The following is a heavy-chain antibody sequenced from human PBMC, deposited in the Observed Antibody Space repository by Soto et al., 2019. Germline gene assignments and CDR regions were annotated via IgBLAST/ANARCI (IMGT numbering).Heavy chain of an antibody. J-gene: IGHJ4*02. D-gene: IGHD3-22*01. CDR3: AHGSGWLFDH. CDR1: GFSLSSRAVG. V-gene: IGHV2-5*02. CDR2: IYWDDDN. Sequence: QITLKESGPTLVKPTQTLTLNCTFSGFSLSSRAVGVGWIRQPPGKALECLALIYWDDDNHYSPSLRSRLTVTKDTSRNQVVLTMTNMDPVDTATYYCAHGSGWLFDHWGQGVLVTVSS.